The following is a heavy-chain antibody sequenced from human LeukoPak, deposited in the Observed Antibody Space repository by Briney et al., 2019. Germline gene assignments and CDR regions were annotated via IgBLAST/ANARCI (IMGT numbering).Heavy chain of an antibody. D-gene: IGHD6-13*01. V-gene: IGHV3-9*01. J-gene: IGHJ4*02. Sequence: GGSLRLSCAASGFTFSSYSMNWVRQAPGKGLEWVSGISWNSSNIDYADSVKGRFTISRDNAKNSLYVQMNSLGPEDTALYYCAKEGARLGTAVSGPFDYWGQGTLVTVSS. CDR2: ISWNSSNI. CDR3: AKEGARLGTAVSGPFDY. CDR1: GFTFSSYS.